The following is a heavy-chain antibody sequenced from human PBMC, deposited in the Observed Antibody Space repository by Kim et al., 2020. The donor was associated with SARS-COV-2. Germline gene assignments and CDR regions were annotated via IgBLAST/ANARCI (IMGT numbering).Heavy chain of an antibody. V-gene: IGHV4-39*01. Sequence: KSRVTISVDTSKNQFSLKLSSVTAADTAVDYCARNYDSSGYYLKSYYFDYWGQGTLVTVSS. J-gene: IGHJ4*02. CDR3: ARNYDSSGYYLKSYYFDY. D-gene: IGHD3-22*01.